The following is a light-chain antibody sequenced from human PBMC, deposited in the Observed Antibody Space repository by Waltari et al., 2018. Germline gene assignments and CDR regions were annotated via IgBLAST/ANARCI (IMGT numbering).Light chain of an antibody. CDR3: GTWDSSLSGAV. Sequence: QSVLTQPPSVSAAPGQRVTISCSGGSSNLGNNYVSWYRQFPGTAPKLLIYEDSERPSGIPGRFSGSKSGTSATLDITGLQAGDEADYYRGTWDSSLSGAVFGGGTHLTVL. CDR2: EDS. CDR1: SSNLGNNY. J-gene: IGLJ7*01. V-gene: IGLV1-51*02.